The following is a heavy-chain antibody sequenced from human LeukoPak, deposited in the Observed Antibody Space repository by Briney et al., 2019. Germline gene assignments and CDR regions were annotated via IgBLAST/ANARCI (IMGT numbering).Heavy chain of an antibody. Sequence: SETLSLTCTVSGGSISSYYWSWLRQPPGKGLEWIGYIYYSGSTNYNPSLKSRVTISVDTSKNQFSLKLSSVTAADTAVYYCARAPWYYYDSSGYYSYYFDYWGQGTLVTVSS. CDR1: GGSISSYY. D-gene: IGHD3-22*01. CDR2: IYYSGST. J-gene: IGHJ4*02. CDR3: ARAPWYYYDSSGYYSYYFDY. V-gene: IGHV4-59*01.